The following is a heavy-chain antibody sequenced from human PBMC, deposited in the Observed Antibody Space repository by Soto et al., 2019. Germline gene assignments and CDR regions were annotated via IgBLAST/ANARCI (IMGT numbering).Heavy chain of an antibody. Sequence: GSLRLSCAAPGFTFRTYWMTWVRQSPGKGLEWVANIQQDGTEKNYVDSVKGRFTISRDNAKNSLYLQMNSLRAEDTAVYYCASDHYQASNYYGSEFDYWGQGILGTVSS. J-gene: IGHJ4*02. CDR3: ASDHYQASNYYGSEFDY. V-gene: IGHV3-7*01. CDR2: IQQDGTEK. CDR1: GFTFRTYW. D-gene: IGHD3-10*01.